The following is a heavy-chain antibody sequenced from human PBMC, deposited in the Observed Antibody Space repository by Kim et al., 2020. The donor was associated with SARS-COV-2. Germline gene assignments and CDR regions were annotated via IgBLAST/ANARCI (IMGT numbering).Heavy chain of an antibody. J-gene: IGHJ4*02. D-gene: IGHD6-13*01. CDR3: VKAGYSSSWPYFDY. CDR2: ISSNGGST. CDR1: GFTFSSYA. V-gene: IGHV3-64D*06. Sequence: GGSLRLSCSASGFTFSSYAMHWVRQAPGKGLEYVSAISSNGGSTYYADSVKGRFTISRDNSKNTLYLQMSSLRAEDTAVYYCVKAGYSSSWPYFDYWGQGTLVTVSS.